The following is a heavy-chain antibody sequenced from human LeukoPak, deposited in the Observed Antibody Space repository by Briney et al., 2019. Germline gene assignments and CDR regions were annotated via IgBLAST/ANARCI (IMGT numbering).Heavy chain of an antibody. J-gene: IGHJ4*02. Sequence: SETLSLTCTVSGGSISSGSYYWSWIRQPAGKGLEWIGHIYTSGSTNYNPSLKSRVTISVDTSKNQFSLKLRSVTAADTAVYYCAGDSGFRYGLAYWGQGTLVTFSS. V-gene: IGHV4-61*09. D-gene: IGHD5-18*01. CDR2: IYTSGST. CDR1: GGSISSGSYY. CDR3: AGDSGFRYGLAY.